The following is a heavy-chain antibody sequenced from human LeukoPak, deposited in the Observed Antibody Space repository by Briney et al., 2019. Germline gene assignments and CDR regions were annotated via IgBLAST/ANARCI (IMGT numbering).Heavy chain of an antibody. CDR1: GGSISSYY. V-gene: IGHV4-38-2*02. Sequence: SGTLSLTCTVSGGSISSYYWGWIRLAPGKGLEWIGSIYHSGSTYYNLSLRRRVIMSVDTSKNQFSLKVNSVTAADTAIYYCARSHIVVVPAGRGSRYFYMDVWGRGTTVAVSS. CDR2: IYHSGST. CDR3: ARSHIVVVPAGRGSRYFYMDV. J-gene: IGHJ6*03. D-gene: IGHD2-2*01.